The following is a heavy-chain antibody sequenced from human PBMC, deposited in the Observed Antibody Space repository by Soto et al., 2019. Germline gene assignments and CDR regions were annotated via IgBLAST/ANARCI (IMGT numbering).Heavy chain of an antibody. CDR1: GYSISSGYY. V-gene: IGHV4-38-2*01. CDR3: ASSTGYSSGWYWSWFDP. CDR2: IYHSGST. J-gene: IGHJ5*02. D-gene: IGHD6-19*01. Sequence: PSETLSLTCAVSGYSISSGYYWGWIRQPPGKGLEWIGSIYHSGSTYYNPSLKSRVTISVDTSKNQFSLKLSSVTAADTAVYYCASSTGYSSGWYWSWFDPWGQGTLVTVSS.